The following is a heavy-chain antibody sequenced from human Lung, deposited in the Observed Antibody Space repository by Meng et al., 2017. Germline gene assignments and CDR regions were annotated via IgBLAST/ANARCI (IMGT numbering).Heavy chain of an antibody. CDR1: GGSFSDYY. Sequence: VPLQHWGEGLFKPLGTLSLTCVGSGGSFSDYYWSWIRQPPGKGLEWIGEINHSGSTNYNPSLESRATISVDTSQNNLSLKLSSVTAADSAVYYCARGPTTMAHDFDYWGQGTLVTVSS. CDR3: ARGPTTMAHDFDY. D-gene: IGHD4-11*01. V-gene: IGHV4-34*01. J-gene: IGHJ4*02. CDR2: INHSGST.